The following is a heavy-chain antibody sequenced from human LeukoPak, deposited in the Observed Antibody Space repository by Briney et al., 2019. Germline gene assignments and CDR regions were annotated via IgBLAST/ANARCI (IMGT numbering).Heavy chain of an antibody. CDR3: ARDPTAAGANWCDP. V-gene: IGHV3-21*01. D-gene: IGHD6-13*01. CDR1: GFTFSSYS. CDR2: ISSSSSYI. J-gene: IGHJ5*02. Sequence: GGSLRLSCAASGFTFSSYSMNWVRQAPGKGLEWVSSISSSSSYIYYADSVKGRFTISRDNAKNSLYLQMNSLRAEDTAVYYCARDPTAAGANWCDPWGQGTLVTVSS.